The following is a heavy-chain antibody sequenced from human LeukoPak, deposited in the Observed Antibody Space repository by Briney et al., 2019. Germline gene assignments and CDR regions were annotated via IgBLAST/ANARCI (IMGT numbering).Heavy chain of an antibody. CDR3: AGTKPFYDSSGYHPRWFDP. Sequence: GEALKISCKGSGYSFTSYWIGWVRPMPGKGLEWEGIIYPGDSDTRYSPSFQGQVTISADKSISTAYLQWSSLKASDTAMYYCAGTKPFYDSSGYHPRWFDPWGQGTLVTVSS. CDR1: GYSFTSYW. J-gene: IGHJ5*02. V-gene: IGHV5-51*01. D-gene: IGHD3-22*01. CDR2: IYPGDSDT.